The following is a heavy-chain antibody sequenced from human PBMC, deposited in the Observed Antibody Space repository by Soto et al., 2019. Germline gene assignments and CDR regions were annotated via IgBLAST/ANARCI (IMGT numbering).Heavy chain of an antibody. Sequence: VEYLKISCKGSGYSFTSYWIGWVRQTPEKVLEWMGIIYPGDSDTRYSPSFQCQVTISAVKSLSTAYLQWSSLKASDTAMYCCSAPADRSDYSSLYNYWCPGTSVTVSS. CDR2: IYPGDSDT. CDR1: GYSFTSYW. V-gene: IGHV5-51*01. D-gene: IGHD3-22*01. J-gene: IGHJ4*02. CDR3: SAPADRSDYSSLYNY.